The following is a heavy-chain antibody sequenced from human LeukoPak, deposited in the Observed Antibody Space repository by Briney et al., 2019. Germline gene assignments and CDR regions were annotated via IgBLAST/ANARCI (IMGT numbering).Heavy chain of an antibody. J-gene: IGHJ4*02. Sequence: SGTLSLTCAVSGDSISSRNWWSWVRQPPGKGLEWIGYIYYSGSTNYNPSLKSRVTISVDTPKNQFSLKLSSVTAADTAVYYCARVGGSYEGDHFDYWGQGTLVTVSS. D-gene: IGHD1-26*01. CDR1: GDSISSRNW. V-gene: IGHV4-4*02. CDR2: IYYSGST. CDR3: ARVGGSYEGDHFDY.